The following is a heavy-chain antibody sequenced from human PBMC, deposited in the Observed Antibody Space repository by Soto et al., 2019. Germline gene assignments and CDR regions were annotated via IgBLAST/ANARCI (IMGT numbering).Heavy chain of an antibody. D-gene: IGHD1-26*01. CDR1: GGSIIGISYY. V-gene: IGHV4-39*07. CDR2: IYHSGRT. Sequence: SETLCLTCTVSGGSIIGISYYRGCIRHPPGKGLEWIGNIYHSGRTNYNPSLKSRVTISVDKSKNHFSLKLSSVTAADTAVYYCARSEATGLDHWGQGTLVTVSS. J-gene: IGHJ4*02. CDR3: ARSEATGLDH.